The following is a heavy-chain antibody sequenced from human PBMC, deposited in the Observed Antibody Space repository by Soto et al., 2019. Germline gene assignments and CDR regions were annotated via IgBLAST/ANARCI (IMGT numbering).Heavy chain of an antibody. V-gene: IGHV3-48*01. CDR1: GFTFINYN. Sequence: DVQLVESGGGLIQPGGSLRLSCAASGFTFINYNMNWVRQAPGKGLEWVSYITSSSSTIYYADSVKGRFTISRDNAKNSLFLQMNSLRVEDTAVYYCARGDMNYYYYYMDVWGKGTTVTVSS. J-gene: IGHJ6*03. CDR2: ITSSSSTI. CDR3: ARGDMNYYYYYMDV.